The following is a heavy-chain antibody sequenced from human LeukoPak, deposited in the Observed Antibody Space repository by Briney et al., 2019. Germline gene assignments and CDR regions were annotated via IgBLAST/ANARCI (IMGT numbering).Heavy chain of an antibody. Sequence: GGSLRLSCAASGFSFSTYPMHWVRQAPGKGLEWVAFISYDGINKYYADSVKGRFTISRDNSKNTLYLQMSSLRAEDTAMCYCARRGNWGSAFDVWGQGTMVTVSS. CDR2: ISYDGINK. CDR3: ARRGNWGSAFDV. J-gene: IGHJ3*01. CDR1: GFSFSTYP. V-gene: IGHV3-30*04. D-gene: IGHD7-27*01.